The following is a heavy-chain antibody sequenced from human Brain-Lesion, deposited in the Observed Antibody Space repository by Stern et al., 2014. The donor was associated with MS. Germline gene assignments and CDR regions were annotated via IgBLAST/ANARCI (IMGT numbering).Heavy chain of an antibody. V-gene: IGHV3-7*01. Sequence: EVQLVQSGRGLVQPGGSLSLSCTVSGFTFTDHWMFWVRQAPGQGLEWVATINQDGSETFYGDSVKGRLTISRDNAKNTLYLQLNSLIVADTAIYYCARDSDLANWREFYFDYWGQGTLVTVSS. CDR1: GFTFTDHW. CDR2: INQDGSET. J-gene: IGHJ4*02. CDR3: ARDSDLANWREFYFDY. D-gene: IGHD1-1*01.